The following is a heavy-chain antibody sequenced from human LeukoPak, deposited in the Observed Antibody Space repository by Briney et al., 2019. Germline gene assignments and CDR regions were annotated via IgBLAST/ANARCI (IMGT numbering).Heavy chain of an antibody. Sequence: EGSLRLSCAASGFTFSSYGMHWVRQAPGKGLEWVAVISYDGSNKYYADSVKGRFTISRDNSKNTLYLQMSSLRAEDTAVYYCAKVCSSTSCYDYWGQGTLVTVSS. CDR1: GFTFSSYG. J-gene: IGHJ4*02. D-gene: IGHD2-2*01. CDR3: AKVCSSTSCYDY. CDR2: ISYDGSNK. V-gene: IGHV3-30*18.